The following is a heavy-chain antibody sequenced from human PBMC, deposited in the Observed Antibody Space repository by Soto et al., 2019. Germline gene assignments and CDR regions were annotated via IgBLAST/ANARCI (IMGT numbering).Heavy chain of an antibody. J-gene: IGHJ6*02. CDR3: ARGTDLPYYYGMDV. Sequence: QVQLVESGGGVVQPGRSLRLSCAASGFTFSSYAMHWVRQPPGKGLEWVAVISYDGRNKYYADSVKGRFTISRDNSKNTLYLQMNSLSAEDTAVYYCARGTDLPYYYGMDVWGQGTKVTVS. V-gene: IGHV3-30-3*01. CDR1: GFTFSSYA. CDR2: ISYDGRNK.